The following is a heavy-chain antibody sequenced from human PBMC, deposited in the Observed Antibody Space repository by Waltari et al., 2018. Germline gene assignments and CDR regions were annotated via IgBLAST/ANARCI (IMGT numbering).Heavy chain of an antibody. D-gene: IGHD2-8*01. V-gene: IGHV4-39*01. J-gene: IGHJ2*01. Sequence: QLQLHESGPGLVKPSQTLSLTCSVSGVSITSGAHYLAWVRQPPGKGLEWIGSVYNSGPASSNPSLQSRVAISVDTSKNQFSLNLNSVTAADTAVYYCARLIDCSNGACGYWYFDVWGRGTLGSVS. CDR2: VYNSGPA. CDR1: GVSITSGAHY. CDR3: ARLIDCSNGACGYWYFDV.